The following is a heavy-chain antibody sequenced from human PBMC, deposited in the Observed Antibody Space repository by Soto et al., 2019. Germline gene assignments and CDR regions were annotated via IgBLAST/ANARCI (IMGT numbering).Heavy chain of an antibody. D-gene: IGHD3-22*01. CDR3: ARDRYYYDTSGYSLSDY. Sequence: SETLSLPCSVSGGSISDYYWSWIRQPAGKGLEWIGRIYSSGDTYYTPSLKSRVTMSVDMSKNQFSLKLSSVTAADTAVYYCARDRYYYDTSGYSLSDYWGQGTVVTVSS. CDR2: IYSSGDT. CDR1: GGSISDYY. J-gene: IGHJ4*02. V-gene: IGHV4-4*07.